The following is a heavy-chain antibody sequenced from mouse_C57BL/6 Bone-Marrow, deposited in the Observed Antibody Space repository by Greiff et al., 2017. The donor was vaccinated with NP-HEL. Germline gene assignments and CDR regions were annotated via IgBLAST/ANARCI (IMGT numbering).Heavy chain of an antibody. J-gene: IGHJ2*01. Sequence: QVQLQQPGAELVKPGASVKLSCKASGYTFTSYWMHWVKQRPGQGLEWIGVIDPSDSYTNYNQKFKGKATLTVDTSSSTAYMQLSSLTSEDSAVYYCARGGYYVGYWGQGTTLTVSS. V-gene: IGHV1-69*02. CDR1: GYTFTSYW. CDR2: IDPSDSYT. CDR3: ARGGYYVGY.